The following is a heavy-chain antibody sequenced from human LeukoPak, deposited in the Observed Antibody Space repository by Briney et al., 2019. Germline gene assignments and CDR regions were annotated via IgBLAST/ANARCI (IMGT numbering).Heavy chain of an antibody. J-gene: IGHJ4*02. CDR3: AKGRAVAGPTTGY. V-gene: IGHV3-66*01. CDR2: IYSGGST. Sequence: GGSLRLSCAASEFSVGSNYMTWVRQAPGKGLEWVSLIYSGGSTYYADSVKGRFTISRDNSKNTLYLQMNSLGAEDTAVYYCAKGRAVAGPTTGYWGQGTLVTVSS. D-gene: IGHD6-19*01. CDR1: EFSVGSNY.